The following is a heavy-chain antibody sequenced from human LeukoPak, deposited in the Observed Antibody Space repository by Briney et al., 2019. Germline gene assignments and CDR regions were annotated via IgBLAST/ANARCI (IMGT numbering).Heavy chain of an antibody. D-gene: IGHD3-16*01. CDR2: IWYDGSNK. J-gene: IGHJ3*02. V-gene: IGHV3-33*08. CDR1: GFTFSSYG. CDR3: ARAQIEYGPARDVYDAFDI. Sequence: GGSLRLSCAASGFTFSSYGMHWVRQAPGKGLEWVAVIWYDGSNKYYADSVKGRFTISRDNSKNTLYLRMNSLRAEDTAVYYCARAQIEYGPARDVYDAFDIWGQGTMVTVSS.